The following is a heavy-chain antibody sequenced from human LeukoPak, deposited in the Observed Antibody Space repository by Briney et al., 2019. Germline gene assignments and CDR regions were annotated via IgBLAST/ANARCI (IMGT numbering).Heavy chain of an antibody. CDR3: ARDQYCSSTSCYVGLDY. CDR1: GYTFTSYG. J-gene: IGHJ4*02. V-gene: IGHV1-18*01. Sequence: ASVKVSCKASGYTFTSYGISWGRQAPGQGLEWMGWISAYNGNTNYAQKLQGRVTMTTDTSTSTAYMELRSLRSDDTAVYYCARDQYCSSTSCYVGLDYWGQGTLVTVSS. D-gene: IGHD2-2*01. CDR2: ISAYNGNT.